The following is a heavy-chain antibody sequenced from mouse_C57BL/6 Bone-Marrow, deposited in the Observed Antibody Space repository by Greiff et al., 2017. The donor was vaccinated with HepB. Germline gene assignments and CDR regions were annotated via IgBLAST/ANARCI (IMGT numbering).Heavy chain of an antibody. J-gene: IGHJ2*01. Sequence: QVQLQQSGAELAKPGASVKLSCKASGYTFTSYWMHWVKQRPGQGLEWIGYINPSSGYTKYNQKFKDKATLTADKSSSTAYMQLSSLTYEDSAVYYCAKRGITTVGPFDYWGQGTTLTVSS. D-gene: IGHD1-1*01. CDR1: GYTFTSYW. CDR2: INPSSGYT. CDR3: AKRGITTVGPFDY. V-gene: IGHV1-7*01.